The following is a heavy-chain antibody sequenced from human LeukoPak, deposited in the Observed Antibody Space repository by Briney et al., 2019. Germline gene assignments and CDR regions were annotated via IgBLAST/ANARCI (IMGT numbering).Heavy chain of an antibody. CDR2: INAGNGNT. CDR3: ARGSLYGDYVVY. D-gene: IGHD4-17*01. Sequence: ASVKVSCKASGYTFTSYAMHWVRQAPGQRLEWMGWINAGNGNTKYSQKFQGRVTITRDTSASTAYMELSSLRSEDTAVYYCARGSLYGDYVVYWGQGTLVTVSS. J-gene: IGHJ4*02. CDR1: GYTFTSYA. V-gene: IGHV1-3*01.